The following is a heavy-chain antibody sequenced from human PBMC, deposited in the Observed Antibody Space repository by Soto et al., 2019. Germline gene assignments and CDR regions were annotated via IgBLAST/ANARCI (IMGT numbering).Heavy chain of an antibody. CDR1: GGSISSGGYY. J-gene: IGHJ6*02. CDR2: IYYSGST. CDR3: ASGSDSGEKTGYYGMDV. D-gene: IGHD4-17*01. Sequence: QVQLQESGPGLVKPSQTLSLTCTVSGGSISSGGYYWSWIRQHPGKGLEWIGYIYYSGSTYYNPSLKSRVTTSVDTSKNQFSLKLSSVTAADTAVYYCASGSDSGEKTGYYGMDVWGPGTTVTVSS. V-gene: IGHV4-31*03.